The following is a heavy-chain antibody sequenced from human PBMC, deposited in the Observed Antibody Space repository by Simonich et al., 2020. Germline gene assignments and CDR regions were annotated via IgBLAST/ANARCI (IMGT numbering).Heavy chain of an antibody. V-gene: IGHV3-30*07. Sequence: QVQLVESGGGVVQPGRSLRLSCAASGFTFSSYAMHWVRQAPGTGLEWLAVISYDGSNKYYADSVKGRFTISRDNSKNTLYLQMNSRRAEDTAVYYCARGALYWGQGTLVTVSS. CDR2: ISYDGSNK. CDR1: GFTFSSYA. CDR3: ARGALY. J-gene: IGHJ4*02.